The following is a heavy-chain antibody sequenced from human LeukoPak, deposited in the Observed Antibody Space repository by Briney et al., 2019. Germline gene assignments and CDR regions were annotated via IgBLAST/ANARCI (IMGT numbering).Heavy chain of an antibody. CDR1: GFTFSSYW. V-gene: IGHV3-74*01. J-gene: IGHJ6*02. D-gene: IGHD6-13*01. CDR3: ARFRYSSSWAPGDGMDV. Sequence: QAGGSLRLSCAASGFTFSSYWMHWVRQAPGKGLVWVSRINSDGSSTSYADSVKGRFTISRDNAKNTLYLQMNSLRAEDTAVYYCARFRYSSSWAPGDGMDVWGQGTTVTVSS. CDR2: INSDGSST.